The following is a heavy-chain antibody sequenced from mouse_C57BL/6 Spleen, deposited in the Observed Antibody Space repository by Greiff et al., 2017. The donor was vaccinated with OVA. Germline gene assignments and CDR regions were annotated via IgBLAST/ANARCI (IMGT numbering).Heavy chain of an antibody. Sequence: QVQLQQSGAELVRPGASVKLSCKASGYTFTDYYINWVKQRPGQGLEWIARIYPGSGNTYYNEKFKGKATLTAEKSSSTAYMQLSSLTSEDSAVYFCARSPGSADYWGQGTTLTVSS. V-gene: IGHV1-76*01. CDR1: GYTFTDYY. CDR3: ARSPGSADY. CDR2: IYPGSGNT. J-gene: IGHJ2*01.